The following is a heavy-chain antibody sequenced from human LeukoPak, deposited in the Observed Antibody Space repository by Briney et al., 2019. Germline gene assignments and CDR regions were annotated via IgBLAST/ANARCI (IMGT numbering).Heavy chain of an antibody. CDR3: ARASDYGANYLDY. D-gene: IGHD4/OR15-4a*01. CDR1: GDSISSGGYY. V-gene: IGHV4-31*03. Sequence: PSQTLSLTCTVSGDSISSGGYYWTWIRQHPGKGLEWIGNIYYSGITYYNPSLRSRVTISADTSKNQFSLKLSSVTAADTAVYYCARASDYGANYLDYWGQGTLVTVSS. J-gene: IGHJ4*02. CDR2: IYYSGIT.